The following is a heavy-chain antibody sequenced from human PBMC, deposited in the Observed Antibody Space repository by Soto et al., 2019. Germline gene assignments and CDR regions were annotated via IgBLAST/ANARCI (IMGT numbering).Heavy chain of an antibody. Sequence: QVHLVQSGAEVKKPGASVKVSCQGSGYAFTTYGITWVRQAPGQGLEWMGWVSAHNGNTNYAQKLQGRVTVTRDTSTSTAYMELRRLRYGDTAVYYCARGRYGDYWGQGALVTVSS. J-gene: IGHJ4*02. CDR2: VSAHNGNT. V-gene: IGHV1-18*01. CDR1: GYAFTTYG. D-gene: IGHD1-1*01. CDR3: ARGRYGDY.